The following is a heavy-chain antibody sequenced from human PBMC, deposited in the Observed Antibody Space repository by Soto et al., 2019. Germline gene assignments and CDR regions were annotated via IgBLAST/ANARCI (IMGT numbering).Heavy chain of an antibody. CDR1: GGSISSSNW. J-gene: IGHJ4*02. Sequence: SETLSLTCAVSGGSISSSNWWSWVRQPPGKGLEWIGEIYHSGSTNYNPSLKSRVTISVDKSKNQFSLKLSSVTAADTAVYYCARVAPPSYCTNGVCPGGFFDYWGQGTLVTVSS. V-gene: IGHV4-4*02. D-gene: IGHD2-8*01. CDR3: ARVAPPSYCTNGVCPGGFFDY. CDR2: IYHSGST.